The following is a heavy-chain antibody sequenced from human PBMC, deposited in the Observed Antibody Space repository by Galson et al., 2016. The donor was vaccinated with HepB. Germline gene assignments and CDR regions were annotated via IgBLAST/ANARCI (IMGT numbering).Heavy chain of an antibody. CDR2: TFYRSNWQN. CDR1: GDRVSSNNAG. D-gene: IGHD3-10*01. Sequence: CAISGDRVSSNNAGWNWIRQSPSRGLEWLGRTFYRSNWQNDYAESVKSRITINPDTSKNQFSLHLSSVTPEDTGVYYCARSYLLGRGFGWWGPGTPVTVSS. V-gene: IGHV6-1*01. CDR3: ARSYLLGRGFGW. J-gene: IGHJ4*02.